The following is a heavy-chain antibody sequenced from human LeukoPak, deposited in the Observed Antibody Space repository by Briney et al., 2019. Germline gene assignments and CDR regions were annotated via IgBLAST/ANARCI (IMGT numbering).Heavy chain of an antibody. D-gene: IGHD2-2*01. V-gene: IGHV3-30*02. CDR3: AKVARVPAANYYYYYMDV. CDR1: GFTFSSYG. J-gene: IGHJ6*03. CDR2: IRYDGSNK. Sequence: GGSLRLSCAASGFTFSSYGMHWVRQAQGKGLEGGAFIRYDGSNKYYADSVRGRFTISRDNSKNTLYLQMNSLRAEDTAVYYCAKVARVPAANYYYYYMDVWGKGTTVTVSS.